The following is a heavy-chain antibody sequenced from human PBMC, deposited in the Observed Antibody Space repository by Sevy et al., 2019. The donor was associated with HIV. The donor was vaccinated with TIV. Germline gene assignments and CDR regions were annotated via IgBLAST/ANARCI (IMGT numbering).Heavy chain of an antibody. J-gene: IGHJ4*02. CDR3: ARMGDYVDTSGYYPLKY. V-gene: IGHV1-2*02. CDR2: INPQTGGT. D-gene: IGHD3-22*01. CDR1: GYTFTEYY. Sequence: ASVKVSCKASGYTFTEYYVHWLRQAPGQGLEWMGWINPQTGGTYFAKKFQDRVTLTTATSINAVHMELSGLKFDDTAVCYHARMGDYVDTSGYYPLKYWGLGTLVT.